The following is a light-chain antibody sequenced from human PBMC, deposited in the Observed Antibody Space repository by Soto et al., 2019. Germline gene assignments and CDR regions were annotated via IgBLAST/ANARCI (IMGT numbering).Light chain of an antibody. Sequence: EIVMTQSPATLSVSPGERATLSCRASQSVSSNLAWYQQRPGQAPRLLLYGASTRATGLPDRFRGSGSGTEFTLTIDSLQSEDFAVYYCQQFNNWPRTFGQWTKLEIK. CDR2: GAS. V-gene: IGKV3-15*01. CDR3: QQFNNWPRT. CDR1: QSVSSN. J-gene: IGKJ2*01.